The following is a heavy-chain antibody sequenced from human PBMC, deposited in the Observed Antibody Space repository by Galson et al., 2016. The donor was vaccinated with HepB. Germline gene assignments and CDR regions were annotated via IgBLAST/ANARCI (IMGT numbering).Heavy chain of an antibody. V-gene: IGHV3-23*01. CDR1: GFTFSSYS. D-gene: IGHD1-7*01. J-gene: IGHJ6*02. CDR3: AKDSRIMGFSGRTGTTFHDYYGMDV. CDR2: ISTSGDSR. Sequence: SLRLSCAVSGFTFSSYSMTWVRQAPGKGLEWVSTISTSGDSRYYAESVKGRFIISRDNYRNTLFLEMNSLRVEDTAVYYCAKDSRIMGFSGRTGTTFHDYYGMDVWGQGTTVTVSS.